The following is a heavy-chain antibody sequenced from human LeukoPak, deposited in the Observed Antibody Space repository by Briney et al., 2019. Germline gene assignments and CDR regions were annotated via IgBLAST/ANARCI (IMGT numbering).Heavy chain of an antibody. CDR2: IRYDGSKT. D-gene: IGHD3-10*01. CDR1: GFTFSSYG. V-gene: IGHV3-33*01. CDR3: ARSHWFGEYGDAFDI. Sequence: GGSLRLSCAASGFTFSSYGMHWVRQAPGKGLEWVAVIRYDGSKTYYADSVKGRFTISRDNSKNTVYLQMNSLRAEDTAVFYCARSHWFGEYGDAFDIWGQGTMVTVSS. J-gene: IGHJ3*02.